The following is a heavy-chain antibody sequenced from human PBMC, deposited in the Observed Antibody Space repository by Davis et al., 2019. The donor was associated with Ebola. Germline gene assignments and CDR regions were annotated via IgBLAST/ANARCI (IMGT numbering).Heavy chain of an antibody. D-gene: IGHD2-2*01. J-gene: IGHJ2*01. V-gene: IGHV3-30*18. CDR2: ISYDGRHK. Sequence: GESLKISCAASGFNFSTHAIHWVRQAPGKGLEWVAVISYDGRHKYYADSVKGRFTISRDNSKNTLYLQMNSLSAEDTAVYYCAKDGGVCRSTSCGYFDVWGRGTLVAVSS. CDR1: GFNFSTHA. CDR3: AKDGGVCRSTSCGYFDV.